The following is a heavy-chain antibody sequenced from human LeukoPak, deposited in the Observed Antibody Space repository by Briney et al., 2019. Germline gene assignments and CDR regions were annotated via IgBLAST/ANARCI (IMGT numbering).Heavy chain of an antibody. J-gene: IGHJ4*02. Sequence: GGSLRLSCEASGFTFSSYSMNWVRQAPGKGPEWVSSISSSSSYIYYADSVKGRFTISRDNAKNSLYLQMNSLRAEDTAVYYCARDQSSSFDYWGQGTLVTVSS. D-gene: IGHD6-13*01. CDR2: ISSSSSYI. V-gene: IGHV3-21*01. CDR1: GFTFSSYS. CDR3: ARDQSSSFDY.